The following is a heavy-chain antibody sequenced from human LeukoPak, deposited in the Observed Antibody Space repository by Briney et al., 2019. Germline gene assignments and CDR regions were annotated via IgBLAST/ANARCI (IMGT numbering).Heavy chain of an antibody. CDR2: INHNSGGT. V-gene: IGHV1-2*02. J-gene: IGHJ4*02. CDR3: ARDRYWGSSGYYFDY. Sequence: EASVKVSCKASGYTFTGYYMHWVRLAPGQGLEWMGWINHNSGGTNFAQKFQGRVTMTRDTSITTAYMELSRLRSDDTAVYYCARDRYWGSSGYYFDYWGQGTLVTVSS. CDR1: GYTFTGYY. D-gene: IGHD3-16*01.